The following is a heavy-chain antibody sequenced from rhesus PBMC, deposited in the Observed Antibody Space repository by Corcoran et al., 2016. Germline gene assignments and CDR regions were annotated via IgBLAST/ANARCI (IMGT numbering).Heavy chain of an antibody. Sequence: DVQLVESGGGLVKPGGSLRLSCVASGFTFSSYEMHWVRQAPGKGLEWVSVISESGCTIYYADSVKGRFTISRDNAKNSLFLQMNSLRAEDTAVYYCTRDLRIAAGLSGLDSWGQGVVVTVSS. J-gene: IGHJ6*01. D-gene: IGHD6-13*01. CDR2: ISESGCTI. CDR3: TRDLRIAAGLSGLDS. CDR1: GFTFSSYE. V-gene: IGHV3-100*02.